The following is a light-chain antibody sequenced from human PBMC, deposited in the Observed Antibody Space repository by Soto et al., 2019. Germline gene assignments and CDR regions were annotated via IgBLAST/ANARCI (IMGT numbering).Light chain of an antibody. Sequence: DIQLTQSPSTLSSSLGDRVTVTGLASQSISGWLAWYQQKPGKAPKLLIYKASTLKSGVPSRFSGSGSGTEFTLTISSLQPDDFATYYCQHYNSYSEACGQGTKGDI. J-gene: IGKJ1*01. CDR2: KAS. V-gene: IGKV1-5*03. CDR1: QSISGW. CDR3: QHYNSYSEA.